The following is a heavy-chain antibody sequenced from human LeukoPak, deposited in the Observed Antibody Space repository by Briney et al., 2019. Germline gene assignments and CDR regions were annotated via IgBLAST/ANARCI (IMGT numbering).Heavy chain of an antibody. V-gene: IGHV1-69*13. J-gene: IGHJ4*02. CDR3: ATFQNSGSDQVDDY. Sequence: SSVKVSCKASGGTFSSYAISWVRQAPGQGLDWMGGIIPIFGTANYEQTFQGRVTITADESTSTAYMELSSLRSEDTAVYYCATFQNSGSDQVDDYWGQGTLVTVSS. CDR2: IIPIFGTA. CDR1: GGTFSSYA. D-gene: IGHD1-26*01.